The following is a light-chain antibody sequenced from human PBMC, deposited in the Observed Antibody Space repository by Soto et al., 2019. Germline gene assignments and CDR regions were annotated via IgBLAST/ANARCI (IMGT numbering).Light chain of an antibody. CDR3: QAWDSSTYVV. CDR2: QDS. CDR1: KLGDKY. J-gene: IGLJ2*01. Sequence: SYEQTQPPSVSVSPGQTASITCSGDKLGDKYACWYQQKPGQSPVLVIYQDSKRPSGIPERFSGSNSGNTATLTISGTQAMDEADYYCQAWDSSTYVVFGGGTKLTVL. V-gene: IGLV3-1*01.